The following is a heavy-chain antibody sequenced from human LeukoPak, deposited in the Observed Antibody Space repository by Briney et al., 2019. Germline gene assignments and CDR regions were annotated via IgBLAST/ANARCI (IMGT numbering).Heavy chain of an antibody. CDR1: GGSISSYY. J-gene: IGHJ6*03. V-gene: IGHV4-59*01. CDR2: IYYSGST. CDR3: AREVATNGMGYYYYYMDV. D-gene: IGHD5-12*01. Sequence: SETLSLTCTVSGGSISSYYWSWIRQPPGKGLEWIGYIYYSGSTNYNPSLKSRVTISVDTSKNQFSLKLSSVTAADTAVYYCAREVATNGMGYYYYYMDVWGKGTTVTISS.